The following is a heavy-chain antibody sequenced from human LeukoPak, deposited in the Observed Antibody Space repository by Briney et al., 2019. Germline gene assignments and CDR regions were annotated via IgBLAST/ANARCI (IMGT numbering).Heavy chain of an antibody. J-gene: IGHJ6*03. V-gene: IGHV3-48*04. Sequence: GGSLRLSCAASGFTFSSYSMNWVRQAPGKGLEWVSYISSSSSTIYYADSVKGRFTISRDNAKNLLYLQMNSLRAEDTAVYYCARDRCSSTSCYSSYYYMDVWGKGTTVTVSS. CDR1: GFTFSSYS. CDR2: ISSSSSTI. D-gene: IGHD2-2*02. CDR3: ARDRCSSTSCYSSYYYMDV.